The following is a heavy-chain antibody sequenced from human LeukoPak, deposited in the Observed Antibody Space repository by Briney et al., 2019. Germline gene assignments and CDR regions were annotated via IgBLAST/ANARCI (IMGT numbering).Heavy chain of an antibody. D-gene: IGHD2/OR15-2a*01. Sequence: PGGSLRLSCAASGFTFSSYAMSWVRQAPGKGLEWVSAISGSGGSTYYADSVKGRFTISRDNSKNTLYLQMNSLRAEDTAVYYCAKEQGNSRWGWAARDYFDYWGQGTLVTVSS. CDR1: GFTFSSYA. CDR2: ISGSGGST. V-gene: IGHV3-23*01. CDR3: AKEQGNSRWGWAARDYFDY. J-gene: IGHJ4*02.